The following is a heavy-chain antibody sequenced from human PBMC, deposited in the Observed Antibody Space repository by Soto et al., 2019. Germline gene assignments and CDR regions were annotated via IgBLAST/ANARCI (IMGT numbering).Heavy chain of an antibody. J-gene: IGHJ5*02. V-gene: IGHV3-23*01. Sequence: PGGSLRLSCAASGFTLSNYAMSWVRQAPGKGLEWVSTFSGTGGYTYYTDSVKGRFTVSRDESKNTPFLHMNSLRAADTAVYYCARGQRALITYGPFDPWGQGTLVTVSS. CDR2: FSGTGGYT. D-gene: IGHD4-17*01. CDR3: ARGQRALITYGPFDP. CDR1: GFTLSNYA.